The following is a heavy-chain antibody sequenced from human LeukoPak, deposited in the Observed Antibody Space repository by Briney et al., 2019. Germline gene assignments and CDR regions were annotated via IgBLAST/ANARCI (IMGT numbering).Heavy chain of an antibody. CDR2: IKKDGRDK. J-gene: IGHJ4*02. Sequence: PGGSLRLSCAASGFTFSAYWMSWVRQAPGKGLEWVANIKKDGRDKYYVDSVKGRFTISRDNAKNSLYLQMNSLRVEDTAMYYCARDGDSLDYWGQGTLVTVSS. CDR3: ARDGDSLDY. CDR1: GFTFSAYW. V-gene: IGHV3-7*01. D-gene: IGHD2-21*01.